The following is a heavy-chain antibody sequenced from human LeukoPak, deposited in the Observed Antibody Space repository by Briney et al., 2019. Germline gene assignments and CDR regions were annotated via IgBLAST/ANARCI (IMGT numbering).Heavy chain of an antibody. CDR1: GFTFSNAW. CDR2: IKSKADGGTT. D-gene: IGHD5-12*01. Sequence: GGSLRLSCAASGFTFSNAWMSWVRQAPEKGLEWVGRIKSKADGGTTDYGAPVKGRFTISRDDSKNTLYLQMNSLKTEDTAMYYCTTKSLWLYYYGMDVWGQGTTVTVSS. V-gene: IGHV3-15*01. CDR3: TTKSLWLYYYGMDV. J-gene: IGHJ6*02.